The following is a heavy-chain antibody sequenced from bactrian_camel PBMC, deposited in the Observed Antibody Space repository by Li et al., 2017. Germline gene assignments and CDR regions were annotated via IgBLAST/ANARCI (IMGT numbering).Heavy chain of an antibody. CDR2: IGSNT. Sequence: HVQLVESGGASVQVGGSLRLSCAASGATVSTNCMAWFRQAPGQEREGVAAIGSNTYYADSVKGRFTLSQDKFKNMVFLQMNDLKPEDTAVYYCAADIRYSHTCEITREYQYWGQGTQVTVS. CDR3: AADIRYSHTCEITREYQY. J-gene: IGHJ4*01. D-gene: IGHD1*01. CDR1: GATVSTNC. V-gene: IGHV3S53*01.